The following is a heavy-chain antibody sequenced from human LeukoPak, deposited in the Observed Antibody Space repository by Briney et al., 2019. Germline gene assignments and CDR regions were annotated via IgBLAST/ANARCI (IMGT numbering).Heavy chain of an antibody. CDR2: MNPNSGNT. Sequence: ASVKVSCKASGYTFTSYDINWVRQATGQGLEWMGWMNPNSGNTGYAQKFQGRVTMTRNTSISTAYMELSSLRSEDTAVYYCARGKKTSIYYDSSGYYSFIDYWGQGTLVTVSS. J-gene: IGHJ4*02. V-gene: IGHV1-8*01. D-gene: IGHD3-22*01. CDR1: GYTFTSYD. CDR3: ARGKKTSIYYDSSGYYSFIDY.